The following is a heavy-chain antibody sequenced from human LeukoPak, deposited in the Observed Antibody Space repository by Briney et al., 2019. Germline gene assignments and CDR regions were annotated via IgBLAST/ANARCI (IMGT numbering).Heavy chain of an antibody. CDR2: INHNGNVN. Sequence: GGALRLSCAACGFTFSSYWMNWARQAPGKGLEWVASINHNGNVNYYVDSVKGRFTISRDNAKNSLYLQMSNLRAEDTAVYFCARGGGLDVWGQGAPVTVSS. CDR3: ARGGGLDV. D-gene: IGHD3-16*01. CDR1: GFTFSSYW. J-gene: IGHJ6*02. V-gene: IGHV3-7*03.